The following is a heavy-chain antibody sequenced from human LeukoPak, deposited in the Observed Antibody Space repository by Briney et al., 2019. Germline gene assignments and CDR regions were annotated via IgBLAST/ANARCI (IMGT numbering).Heavy chain of an antibody. Sequence: PPETLSLTCAVYGGSFSGYYWSWVRQAPGKGLEWVSGITNSGENTYYADSVKGRFTISRDNSKNTLFLEMNSLRVEDTAVYYCAKGRGFRVWDPWDNWGQGTLITVSS. D-gene: IGHD3-16*01. J-gene: IGHJ4*02. V-gene: IGHV3-23*01. CDR1: GGSFSGYY. CDR3: AKGRGFRVWDPWDN. CDR2: ITNSGENT.